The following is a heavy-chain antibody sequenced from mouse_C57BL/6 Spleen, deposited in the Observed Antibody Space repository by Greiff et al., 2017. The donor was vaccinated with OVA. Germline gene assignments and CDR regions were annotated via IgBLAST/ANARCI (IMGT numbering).Heavy chain of an antibody. CDR1: GYTFTDYE. J-gene: IGHJ4*01. CDR3: TRYVYDMDY. V-gene: IGHV1-15*01. Sequence: VQLQQSGAELVRPGASVTLSCKASGYTFTDYEMHWVKQTPVHGLEWIGAIDPETGGTAYNQKFKGKAILTADKSSSTAYMELRSLTSEDSAVYYCTRYVYDMDYWGQGTSVTVAS. CDR2: IDPETGGT.